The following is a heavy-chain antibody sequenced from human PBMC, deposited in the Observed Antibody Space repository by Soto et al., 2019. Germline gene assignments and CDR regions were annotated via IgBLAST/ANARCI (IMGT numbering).Heavy chain of an antibody. J-gene: IGHJ5*02. V-gene: IGHV3-30-3*01. D-gene: IGHD6-19*01. CDR1: GFMFSTYA. Sequence: QVQLVESGGGVVQPGRSLRLSCAASGFMFSTYAMHWVRQAPGKGRERVAVISYDGSDIDYGDSGKGRFTISRDNSRNTRDLEMNSLQTEDTAVFYCARDQGRTVTRGDWFDPWGQGTPVTVSS. CDR2: ISYDGSDI. CDR3: ARDQGRTVTRGDWFDP.